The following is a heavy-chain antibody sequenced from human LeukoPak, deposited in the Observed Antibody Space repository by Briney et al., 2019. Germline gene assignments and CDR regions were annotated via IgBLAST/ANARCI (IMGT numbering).Heavy chain of an antibody. CDR1: GYTLTRYY. CDR3: ARAAGRAVRGVMEGYKWFDP. Sequence: ASVKASCKASGYTLTRYYMHLVRQPPGQGREGVRWINPNSGGTNYAQKFQGRVTMTRDTSISTAYMELIRLRSDDTAVYYCARAAGRAVRGVMEGYKWFDPWGQGTMVTVSS. V-gene: IGHV1-2*02. D-gene: IGHD3-10*01. CDR2: INPNSGGT. J-gene: IGHJ5*02.